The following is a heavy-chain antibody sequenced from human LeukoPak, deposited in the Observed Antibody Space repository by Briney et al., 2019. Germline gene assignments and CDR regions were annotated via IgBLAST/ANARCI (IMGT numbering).Heavy chain of an antibody. Sequence: GGSLRLSCAASGFTFSSYSMNWVRQAPGKGLEWVSAISGSSGSTYYADSVKGRFTISRDNSKNTLYLQMNSLRAEDTAVYYCAKRWAPDIVVVVAATGAFDIWGQGTMVTVSS. J-gene: IGHJ3*02. D-gene: IGHD2-15*01. V-gene: IGHV3-23*01. CDR1: GFTFSSYS. CDR2: ISGSSGST. CDR3: AKRWAPDIVVVVAATGAFDI.